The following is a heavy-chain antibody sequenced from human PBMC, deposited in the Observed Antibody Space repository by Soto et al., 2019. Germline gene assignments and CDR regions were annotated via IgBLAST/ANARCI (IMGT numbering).Heavy chain of an antibody. J-gene: IGHJ5*02. D-gene: IGHD1-7*01. CDR1: GFTFSSYG. CDR3: AIPGNSNYENPFDH. V-gene: IGHV3-33*03. CDR2: IWYDGSNK. Sequence: GGSLRLSCAASGFTFSSYGMHWVRQAPGKGLEWVAVIWYDGSNKYYADSVKGRFTISRDNTKNTVSLQMDSLGIEDTGLYYCAIPGNSNYENPFDHWGQGTLVTVSS.